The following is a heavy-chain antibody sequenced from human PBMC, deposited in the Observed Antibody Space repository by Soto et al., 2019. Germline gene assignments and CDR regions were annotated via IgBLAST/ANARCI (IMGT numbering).Heavy chain of an antibody. J-gene: IGHJ4*02. V-gene: IGHV1-69*01. D-gene: IGHD1-1*01. Sequence: QVQLVQSGAEVKKPGSSVRVSCKASGGTLNSYTISWVRQAPGQGLEWMGGIIPVLGTTDYAQKFQGRVTIAADQSRRTAYRDLLSLRAADTPIYYCSFSNSHGRSDFWGQGTTVSVSS. CDR1: GGTLNSYT. CDR3: SFSNSHGRSDF. CDR2: IIPVLGTT.